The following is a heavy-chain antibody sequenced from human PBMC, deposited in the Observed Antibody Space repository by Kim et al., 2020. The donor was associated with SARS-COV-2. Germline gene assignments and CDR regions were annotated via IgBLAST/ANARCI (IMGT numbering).Heavy chain of an antibody. CDR3: ARGPWRVIRPDY. CDR2: IYYSGST. J-gene: IGHJ4*02. Sequence: SETLSLTCTVSGGSISSSSYYWGWIRQPPGKGLEWIGSIYYSGSTYYNPSLKSRVTISVDTSKNQFSLKLSSVTAADTAVYYCARGPWRVIRPDYWGQGT. D-gene: IGHD3-22*01. V-gene: IGHV4-39*01. CDR1: GGSISSSSYY.